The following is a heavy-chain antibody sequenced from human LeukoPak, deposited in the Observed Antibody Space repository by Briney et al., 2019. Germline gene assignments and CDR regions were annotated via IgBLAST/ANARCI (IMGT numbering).Heavy chain of an antibody. CDR3: ARDSVYYGIDYFDY. D-gene: IGHD3-22*01. Sequence: PSGTLSLTCTVSGGSISSYYWSWIRQPPGKGLEWIGYIYYSGSTNYNPSLKSRVTISVDTSKNQFSLKLSSVTAADTAVYYCARDSVYYGIDYFDYWGQGTLVTVSS. V-gene: IGHV4-59*01. CDR1: GGSISSYY. CDR2: IYYSGST. J-gene: IGHJ4*02.